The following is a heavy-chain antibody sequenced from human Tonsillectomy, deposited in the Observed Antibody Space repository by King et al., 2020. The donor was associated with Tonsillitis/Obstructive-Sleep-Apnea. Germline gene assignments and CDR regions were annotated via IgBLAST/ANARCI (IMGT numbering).Heavy chain of an antibody. Sequence: QLVQSGAEVKKPGESLKISCKGSGYSFTSYWIGWVRQMPGKGLEWMGIIYPGDSDTRYSPSFQGQVTISAVKSISTAYLQWSSLKASDTAMYYCAGYYDSSGYFLGAFDIWGQGTMVTVSS. J-gene: IGHJ3*02. V-gene: IGHV5-51*01. D-gene: IGHD3-22*01. CDR2: IYPGDSDT. CDR1: GYSFTSYW. CDR3: AGYYDSSGYFLGAFDI.